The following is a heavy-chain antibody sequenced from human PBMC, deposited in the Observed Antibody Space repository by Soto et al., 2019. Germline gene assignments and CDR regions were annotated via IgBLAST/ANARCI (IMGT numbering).Heavy chain of an antibody. CDR1: GFTFSSYS. V-gene: IGHV3-21*01. D-gene: IGHD5-18*01. CDR3: ARDQPGYSYGYGLGY. Sequence: GGSLRLSCAASGFTFSSYSMNWVRQAPGKGLEWVSSISSSSSYIYYADSVKGRFTISRDNAKNSLYLQMNSVRAEDTAVYYCARDQPGYSYGYGLGYWGQGTLVTVSS. J-gene: IGHJ4*02. CDR2: ISSSSSYI.